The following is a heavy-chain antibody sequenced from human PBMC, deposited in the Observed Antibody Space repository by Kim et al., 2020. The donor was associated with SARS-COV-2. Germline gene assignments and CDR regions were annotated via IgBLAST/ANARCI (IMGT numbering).Heavy chain of an antibody. V-gene: IGHV3-30*02. Sequence: YADSVKGRFTISRDNSKNTLFLQMNSLRAEDTAIYYCAKEQDSVSSMNFDFWGQGNLVTVSS. J-gene: IGHJ4*02. D-gene: IGHD2-15*01. CDR3: AKEQDSVSSMNFDF.